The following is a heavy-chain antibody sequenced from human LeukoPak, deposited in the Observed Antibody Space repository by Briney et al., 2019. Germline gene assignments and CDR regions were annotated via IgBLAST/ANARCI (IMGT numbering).Heavy chain of an antibody. CDR2: SYYSGST. CDR1: GGSISTRSYY. D-gene: IGHD3-10*02. J-gene: IGHJ6*04. Sequence: SETLSLTCNVSGGSISTRSYYWGWIRQPPGKGLEWIGSSYYSGSTYYNPSLKSRVTISVDTSKNQFSLKLSSVTAADTAVYYCAELGITMIGGVWGKGTTVTISS. CDR3: AELGITMIGGV. V-gene: IGHV4-39*01.